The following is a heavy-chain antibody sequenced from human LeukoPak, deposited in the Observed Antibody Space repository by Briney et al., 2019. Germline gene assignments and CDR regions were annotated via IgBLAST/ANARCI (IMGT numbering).Heavy chain of an antibody. CDR1: GGAFSSSA. CDR3: ARGGFGYYYYGMDV. J-gene: IGHJ6*02. CDR2: INTNTGNP. V-gene: IGHV7-4-1*02. D-gene: IGHD3-10*01. Sequence: ASVKVSCKASGGAFSSSAVSWVRQAPGQGLEWMGWINTNTGNPTYAQGFTGRFVFSLDTSVSTAYLQISSLKAEDTAVYYCARGGFGYYYYGMDVWGQGTTVTVSS.